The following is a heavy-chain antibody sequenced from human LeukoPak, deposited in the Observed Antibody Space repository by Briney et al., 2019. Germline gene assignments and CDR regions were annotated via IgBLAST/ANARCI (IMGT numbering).Heavy chain of an antibody. CDR3: AKRFYSSGGGAFDI. J-gene: IGHJ3*02. CDR1: GFTFSSYA. CDR2: ISGSGDST. D-gene: IGHD6-19*01. V-gene: IGHV3-23*01. Sequence: GGSLRLSCAASGFTFSSYAMSWVRQAPGKGLEWVSAISGSGDSTYYADSVKGRFTISRDNSKNTLYQQMNSLRAEDTAVYYCAKRFYSSGGGAFDIWGQGTMVTVSS.